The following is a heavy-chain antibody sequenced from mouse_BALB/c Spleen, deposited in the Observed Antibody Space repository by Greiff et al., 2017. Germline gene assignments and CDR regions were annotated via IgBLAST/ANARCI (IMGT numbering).Heavy chain of an antibody. J-gene: IGHJ1*01. CDR2: ISTYYGDA. CDR3: ARSFMMTGGYFDV. D-gene: IGHD2-4*01. CDR1: GYTFTDYA. Sequence: LVESGAELVRPGVSVKISCKGSGYTFTDYAMHWVKQSHAKSLEWIGVISTYYGDASYNQKFKGKATMTVDKSSSTAYMELARLTSEDSAIYYCARSFMMTGGYFDVWGAGTTVTVSS. V-gene: IGHV1S137*01.